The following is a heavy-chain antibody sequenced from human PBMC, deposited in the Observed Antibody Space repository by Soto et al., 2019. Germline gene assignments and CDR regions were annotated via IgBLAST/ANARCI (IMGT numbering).Heavy chain of an antibody. CDR1: GGSFTSNNW. CDR3: ASRDPGTSVDY. J-gene: IGHJ4*02. V-gene: IGHV4-4*02. Sequence: SETLALACAVSGGSFTSNNWWTWVRQPPGQGLEWIGEIYRTGSTNYNPSLKSRVTISLDKSENQFSLKVTSLTAADTAVYYCASRDPGTSVDYWGQGTLVTVSS. CDR2: IYRTGST. D-gene: IGHD1-7*01.